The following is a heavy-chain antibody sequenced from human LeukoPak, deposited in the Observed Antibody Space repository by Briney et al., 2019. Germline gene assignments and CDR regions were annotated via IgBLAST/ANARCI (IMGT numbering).Heavy chain of an antibody. CDR1: GGSFSVYY. D-gene: IGHD3-22*01. CDR2: INHSGST. Sequence: SETLSLTCAVYGGSFSVYYWSWIRQPPGKGLEWIGEINHSGSTNYNPSLKSRVTISVDTSKNQFSLKLSSVTAADTAVYYCARGRDSSGYYYYFDYWGQGTLVTVSS. J-gene: IGHJ4*02. V-gene: IGHV4-34*01. CDR3: ARGRDSSGYYYYFDY.